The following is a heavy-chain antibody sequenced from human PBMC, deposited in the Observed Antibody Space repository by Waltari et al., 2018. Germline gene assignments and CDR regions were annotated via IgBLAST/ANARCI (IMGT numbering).Heavy chain of an antibody. Sequence: EVQLVESGGGLIQPGGSLRLSCAASGFTVSGKYMIWVRQAPGKGLGWVAVCYSGGSTYYADSVKGRVAISRDTSTNTLYLQMNSLRAEDTAVYYCGSGSAWYGYFDLWGRGTLVTVSS. D-gene: IGHD6-19*01. CDR3: GSGSAWYGYFDL. CDR1: GFTVSGKY. V-gene: IGHV3-53*01. J-gene: IGHJ2*01. CDR2: CYSGGST.